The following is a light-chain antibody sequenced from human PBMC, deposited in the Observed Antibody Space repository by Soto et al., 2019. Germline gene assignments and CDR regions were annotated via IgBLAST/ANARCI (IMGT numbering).Light chain of an antibody. CDR3: AAWDDSLYGWV. Sequence: QSLLTQPPSASGTPGQRVTISCSGSSSNIGSNTVNWYQQLPGTAPTLLIYYNNQRPSGVPDRFSGSKSGTSASLAISGLQSEDEAHYYCAAWDDSLYGWVFGGGTKLTVL. CDR1: SSNIGSNT. J-gene: IGLJ3*02. V-gene: IGLV1-44*01. CDR2: YNN.